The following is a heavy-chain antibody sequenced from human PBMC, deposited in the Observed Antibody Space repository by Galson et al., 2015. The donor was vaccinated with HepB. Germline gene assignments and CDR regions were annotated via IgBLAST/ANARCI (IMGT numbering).Heavy chain of an antibody. CDR1: GYSFVNYW. Sequence: QSGAEVKKPGESLKISCKTSGYSFVNYWIAWVRQMPGKGPEFMGIIYPDDSDTKYSPSFEGHVVISVDKSINTAYLSWTSLKASDTATYFCPIQNNWNEDFDDWGQGTLVTVS. CDR3: PIQNNWNEDFDD. CDR2: IYPDDSDT. J-gene: IGHJ4*02. D-gene: IGHD1-20*01. V-gene: IGHV5-51*01.